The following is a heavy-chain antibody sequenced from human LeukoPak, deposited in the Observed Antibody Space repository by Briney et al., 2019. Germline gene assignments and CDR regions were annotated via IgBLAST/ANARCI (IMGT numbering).Heavy chain of an antibody. CDR1: GFTFSSYW. Sequence: PGGSLRLSCAVSGFTFSSYWMTWVRQVPGKGLQWVANINQDGREKYYMDSMKGRLNISRDNTENSVFLQLTSLRPEDTGIYFRAKGRDYGDYWGQGTLVAVSS. CDR2: INQDGREK. V-gene: IGHV3-7*01. J-gene: IGHJ4*02. CDR3: AKGRDYGDY.